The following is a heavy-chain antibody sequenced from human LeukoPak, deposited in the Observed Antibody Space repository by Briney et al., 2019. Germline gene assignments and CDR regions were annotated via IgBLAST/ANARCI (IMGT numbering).Heavy chain of an antibody. CDR2: ISGSGGST. V-gene: IGHV3-23*01. J-gene: IGHJ4*02. Sequence: GGSLRLSRAASGFTFSSYAMSWVRQAPGKGLEWVSAISGSGGSTYYADSVKGRFTISRDNSKNTLYLQMNSLRAEDTAVYCCAKQEVPLPSGYSYGGLFDYWGQGTLVTVSS. CDR3: AKQEVPLPSGYSYGGLFDY. D-gene: IGHD5-18*01. CDR1: GFTFSSYA.